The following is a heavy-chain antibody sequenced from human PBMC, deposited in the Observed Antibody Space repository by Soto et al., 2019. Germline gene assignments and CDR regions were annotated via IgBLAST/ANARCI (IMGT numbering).Heavy chain of an antibody. CDR1: GGTFSSYA. CDR2: IIPIFGTA. D-gene: IGHD1-26*01. Sequence: QVQLVQSGAEVKKPGSSVKVSCKASGGTFSSYAISWVRQAPGQGLEWMGGIIPIFGTANYAQKFQGRVTITADESTSTAYMELSSLRSEDTDVYHCARVVGVGATTYYYGMDVWGQGTTVTVSS. CDR3: ARVVGVGATTYYYGMDV. V-gene: IGHV1-69*01. J-gene: IGHJ6*02.